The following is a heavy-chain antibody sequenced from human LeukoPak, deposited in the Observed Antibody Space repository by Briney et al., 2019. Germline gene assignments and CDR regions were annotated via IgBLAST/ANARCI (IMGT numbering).Heavy chain of an antibody. Sequence: GGSLRLSCAGSGSTVSSYGMHWVRQAPGKGLEWVAVISYDGSNKYYADSVKGRFTTSRDNSKNTLYLQMNSLRAEDTAMYYCAKDRGSSGWFDYWGQGTLVTVSS. CDR3: AKDRGSSGWFDY. CDR2: ISYDGSNK. CDR1: GSTVSSYG. J-gene: IGHJ4*02. V-gene: IGHV3-30*18. D-gene: IGHD6-19*01.